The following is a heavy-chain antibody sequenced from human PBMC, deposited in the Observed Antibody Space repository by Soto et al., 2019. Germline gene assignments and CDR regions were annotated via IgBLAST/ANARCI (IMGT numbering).Heavy chain of an antibody. D-gene: IGHD5-12*01. CDR2: VSFDGSTK. Sequence: GGSLRLSCAASGFTFSSYSIHWVRQAPGKGLEWVAVVSFDGSTKRYADSVKGRFTVSRDNSKNALYLQMNSLRAEDTAVYFCAKVKDIKRVATHYFDYWGQGTLVTVSS. V-gene: IGHV3-30*18. J-gene: IGHJ4*02. CDR3: AKVKDIKRVATHYFDY. CDR1: GFTFSSYS.